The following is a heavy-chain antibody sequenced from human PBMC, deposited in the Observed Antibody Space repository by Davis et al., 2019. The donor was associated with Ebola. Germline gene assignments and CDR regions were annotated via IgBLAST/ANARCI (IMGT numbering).Heavy chain of an antibody. D-gene: IGHD3-22*01. CDR2: IYHSGST. J-gene: IGHJ5*02. CDR1: GGFVSSGGYS. V-gene: IGHV4-30-2*01. CDR3: ARNYYDSSGYYANWFDP. Sequence: SQTLSLTCAVSGGFVSSGGYSWSWIRQPPGKGLEWIGYIYHSGSTYYNPSLKSRVTISVDRSKNQFSLKLSSVTAADTAVYYCARNYYDSSGYYANWFDPWGQGTLVTVSS.